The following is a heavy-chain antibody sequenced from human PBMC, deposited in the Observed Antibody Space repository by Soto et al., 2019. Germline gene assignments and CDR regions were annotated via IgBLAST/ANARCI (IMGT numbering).Heavy chain of an antibody. V-gene: IGHV6-1*01. J-gene: IGHJ6*02. CDR3: ARGVRSKEGIYYYYYGMDV. Sequence: PSQTLSLTCAISGDSVSSNSAAWNWIRQSPSRGLEWLGRTYYRSKWYNDYAVSVKSRITINPDTSKNQFSLQLNSVTPEDTAVYYCARGVRSKEGIYYYYYGMDVWGQGTTVTVSS. CDR1: GDSVSSNSAA. CDR2: TYYRSKWYN.